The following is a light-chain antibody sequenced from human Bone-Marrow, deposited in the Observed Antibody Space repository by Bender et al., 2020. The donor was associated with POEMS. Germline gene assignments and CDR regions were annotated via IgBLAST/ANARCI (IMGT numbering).Light chain of an antibody. J-gene: IGLJ2*01. CDR2: YDF. CDR1: NIGTKS. Sequence: SFVLTQSPSVSEAPGETARISCGGDNIGTKSVQWYQQKPGQAPVLVIYYDFNRPSGFPDRFSGSKSGNTASLTISGLQAEDEAHYYCTSSTDTNTCIFAGGTKLSVL. V-gene: IGLV3-21*01. CDR3: TSSTDTNTCI.